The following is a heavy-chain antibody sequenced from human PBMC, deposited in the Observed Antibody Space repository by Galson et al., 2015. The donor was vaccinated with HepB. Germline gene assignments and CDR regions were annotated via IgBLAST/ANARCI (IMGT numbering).Heavy chain of an antibody. V-gene: IGHV7-4-1*02. D-gene: IGHD3-22*01. CDR1: GYTFTSYA. CDR3: ARDPDYHDSRPFDY. Sequence: SCKASGYTFTSYAMNWVRQAPGQGLEWMGWINTNTGNPTYAQGFTGRFVFSLDTSVSTAYLQISSLKAEDTAVYYCARDPDYHDSRPFDYWGQGTLVTVSS. J-gene: IGHJ4*02. CDR2: INTNTGNP.